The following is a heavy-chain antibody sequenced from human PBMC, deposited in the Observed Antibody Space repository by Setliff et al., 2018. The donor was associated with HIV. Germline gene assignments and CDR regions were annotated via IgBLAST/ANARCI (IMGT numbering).Heavy chain of an antibody. CDR1: GYTFTSSY. V-gene: IGHV1-46*01. CDR2: INPSSGGT. CDR3: ARDDGGYNYEEAFDL. J-gene: IGHJ3*01. D-gene: IGHD3-16*01. Sequence: GASVKVSCKASGYTFTSSYMHWVRQAPGQGLEWMGIINPSSGGTTYAQIFQGRVTMTRDTSTSTVYMELSSLRSEDTAVYYCARDDGGYNYEEAFDLWGQGTMVTVSS.